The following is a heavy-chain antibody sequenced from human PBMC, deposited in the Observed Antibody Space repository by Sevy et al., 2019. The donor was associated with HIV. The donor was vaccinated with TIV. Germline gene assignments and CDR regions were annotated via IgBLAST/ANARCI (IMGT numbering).Heavy chain of an antibody. D-gene: IGHD1-1*01. Sequence: SETLSLTCSVSGGSISSYFCTWVRQSPGKGLEWIGNIYFTGNTDYSPSLKSRVTLSLDTSKSQFSLTLKSVTAADTAIYFCARDSTTRPRVLDYWGQGTLVTVS. V-gene: IGHV4-59*01. J-gene: IGHJ4*02. CDR3: ARDSTTRPRVLDY. CDR2: IYFTGNT. CDR1: GGSISSYF.